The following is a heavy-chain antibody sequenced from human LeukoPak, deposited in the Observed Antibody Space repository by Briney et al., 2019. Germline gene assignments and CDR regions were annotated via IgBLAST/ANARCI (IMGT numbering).Heavy chain of an antibody. Sequence: SETLSLTCTVSGGSISSYYWSWIRQPPGKGLQWIGYIYYSGSTNYNPSLKSRVTISADTSKKQFSLKLSSVTAADTAVYFCARGGGRYYGMDVWGLGTTVTVSS. CDR3: ARGGGRYYGMDV. J-gene: IGHJ6*02. CDR1: GGSISSYY. V-gene: IGHV4-59*12. D-gene: IGHD3-10*01. CDR2: IYYSGST.